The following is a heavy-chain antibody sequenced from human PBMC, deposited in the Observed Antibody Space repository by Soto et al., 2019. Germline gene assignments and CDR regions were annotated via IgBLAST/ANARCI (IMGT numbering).Heavy chain of an antibody. J-gene: IGHJ4*02. CDR2: INPGNGET. V-gene: IGHV1-3*05. CDR3: ARGSSGWPYYFDY. Sequence: QVQLVQSGAEEKKPGASVKVSCKASGYRFTSYAMHWVRQAPGQRLEWMGWINPGNGETKYSQMFQGRVTITRDTSATTDYMELSSLRSEDTTVYSCARGSSGWPYYFDYWGQGTLVTVSS. CDR1: GYRFTSYA. D-gene: IGHD6-19*01.